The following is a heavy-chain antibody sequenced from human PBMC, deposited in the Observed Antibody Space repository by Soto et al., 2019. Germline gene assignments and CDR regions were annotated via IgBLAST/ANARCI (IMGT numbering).Heavy chain of an antibody. CDR2: ISAYNGNT. Sequence: ASVKVSCKASGYTFTSYGISWVRQAPGQGLEWMGWISAYNGNTNYAQKLQGRVIMTTDTSTSTAYMELRSLRSDDTAVYYCARIPTWPIVGATRYWGQGTLVTVSS. J-gene: IGHJ4*02. CDR3: ARIPTWPIVGATRY. V-gene: IGHV1-18*04. D-gene: IGHD1-26*01. CDR1: GYTFTSYG.